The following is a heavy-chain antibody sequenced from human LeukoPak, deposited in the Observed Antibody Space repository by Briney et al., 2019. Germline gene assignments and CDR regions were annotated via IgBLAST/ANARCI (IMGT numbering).Heavy chain of an antibody. D-gene: IGHD2-15*01. CDR3: ARARYCSGGSCFEYFQH. V-gene: IGHV4-34*01. J-gene: IGHJ1*01. CDR1: GGSFSGYY. CDR2: INHSGST. Sequence: SETLSPTCAVYGGSFSGYYWSWIRQPPGKGLEWIGEINHSGSTNYNPSLKSRVTISVDTSKNQFSLKLSSVTAADTAVYYCARARYCSGGSCFEYFQHWGQGTLVTVSS.